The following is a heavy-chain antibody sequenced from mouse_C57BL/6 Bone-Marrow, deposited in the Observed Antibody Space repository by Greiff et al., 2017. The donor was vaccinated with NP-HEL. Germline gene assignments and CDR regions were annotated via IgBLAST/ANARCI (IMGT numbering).Heavy chain of an antibody. V-gene: IGHV1-69*01. CDR3: ARDYYGSSYTYYYAMDY. CDR1: GYTFTSYW. Sequence: QVQLQQPGAELVMPGALVKLSCKASGYTFTSYWMHWVKQRPGQGLEWIGEIDPSDSYTNYNQQFKGKSTLTVDKSSSTAYMQISSLPSEDSAVYYCARDYYGSSYTYYYAMDYWGQGTSVTVSS. J-gene: IGHJ4*01. D-gene: IGHD1-1*01. CDR2: IDPSDSYT.